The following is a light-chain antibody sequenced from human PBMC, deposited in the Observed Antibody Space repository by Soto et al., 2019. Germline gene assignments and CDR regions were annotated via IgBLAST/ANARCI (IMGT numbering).Light chain of an antibody. CDR3: QQYGSSPLT. Sequence: EIVMTQSPDTLYVSPGERATLSCRASQSVSSNYLGWYQQKPGQSPRLLIYGASSRATGIPDRFSGSGSGTDFTLTISRLEPEDFAVYYCQQYGSSPLTFGGGTKVDIK. J-gene: IGKJ4*01. CDR1: QSVSSNY. CDR2: GAS. V-gene: IGKV3-20*01.